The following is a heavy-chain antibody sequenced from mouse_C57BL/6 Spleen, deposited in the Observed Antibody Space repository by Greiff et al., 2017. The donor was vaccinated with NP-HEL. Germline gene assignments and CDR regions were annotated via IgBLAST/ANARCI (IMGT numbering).Heavy chain of an antibody. CDR1: GFSLSTFGMG. J-gene: IGHJ2*01. Sequence: QVTLKVSGPGILQPSQTLSLTCSFSGFSLSTFGMGVGWIRQPSGKGLEWLAHTWWDDDKYYNPVLKSRLTTSKDTSKNQVFLKIANVDTADTATYYCARIGGRGNSFDGWGKGTTLTVSS. CDR2: TWWDDDK. CDR3: ARIGGRGNSFDG. D-gene: IGHD1-1*02. V-gene: IGHV8-8*01.